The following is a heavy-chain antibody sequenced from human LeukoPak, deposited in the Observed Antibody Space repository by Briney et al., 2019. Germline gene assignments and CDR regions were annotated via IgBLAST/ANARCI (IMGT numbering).Heavy chain of an antibody. CDR1: GFTFSSYW. J-gene: IGHJ4*02. Sequence: GGSLRLSCAASGFTFSSYWMHWVRQAPGKGLVWVSRINSDGSSTSDADSVKGRFTISRDNAKNTLYLQMNSLRAEDTAVYYCARVGYSYVYYFDYWGQGTLVTVSS. D-gene: IGHD5-18*01. CDR3: ARVGYSYVYYFDY. CDR2: INSDGSST. V-gene: IGHV3-74*01.